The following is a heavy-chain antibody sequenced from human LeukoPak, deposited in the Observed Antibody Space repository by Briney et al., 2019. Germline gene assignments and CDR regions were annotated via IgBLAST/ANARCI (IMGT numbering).Heavy chain of an antibody. J-gene: IGHJ6*03. CDR3: ASCSSTSCYRLLNYMDV. Sequence: PSETLSLTCTVSGGSISSYYWSWIRQPPGKGLEWIGYIYYSGSTNYNPSLKSRVTISVDTSKNQFSLKLSSVTAADTAVYYCASCSSTSCYRLLNYMDVWGKGTTVTVSS. V-gene: IGHV4-59*01. D-gene: IGHD2-2*02. CDR1: GGSISSYY. CDR2: IYYSGST.